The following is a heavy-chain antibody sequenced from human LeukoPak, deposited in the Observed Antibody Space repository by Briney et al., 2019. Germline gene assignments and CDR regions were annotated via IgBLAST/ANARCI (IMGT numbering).Heavy chain of an antibody. V-gene: IGHV3-33*01. D-gene: IGHD1-26*01. CDR2: IRYDGSNK. CDR1: GFTFSSYG. Sequence: AGTLRLSCAASGFTFSSYGRHWVRQAPGKGLEWVAVIRYDGSNKYYADSVKGRFTISRDNSKNTLYLQMNSLRAEDTAVYYCAIAVGATGEYYFDYWGQGTLVTVSS. J-gene: IGHJ4*02. CDR3: AIAVGATGEYYFDY.